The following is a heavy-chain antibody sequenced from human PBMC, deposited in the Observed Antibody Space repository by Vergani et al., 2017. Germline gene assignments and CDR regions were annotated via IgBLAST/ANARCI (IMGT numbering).Heavy chain of an antibody. Sequence: QVQVVQSGAEVKKSGASVKVSCKTSGYTFSNYYMHWVRQAPGQGLAWMGIINPSGGHTNYAQKFQGRVTMTRDTSTSTVYMELSSLRSEDTAICYCARGDYGIVTGYRVWGQGTLVTVSA. D-gene: IGHD3-9*01. CDR1: GYTFSNYY. J-gene: IGHJ4*02. CDR3: ARGDYGIVTGYRV. CDR2: INPSGGHT. V-gene: IGHV1-46*03.